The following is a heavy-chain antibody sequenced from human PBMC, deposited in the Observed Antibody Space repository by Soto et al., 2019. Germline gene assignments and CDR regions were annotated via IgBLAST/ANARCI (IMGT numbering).Heavy chain of an antibody. CDR2: INAGNGNT. CDR1: GYTFTSYA. Sequence: GASVKVSCKASGYTFTSYAMHWVCQAPGQRLEWMGWINAGNGNTKYSQKFQGRVTITRDTSASTAYMELSSLRSEDTAVYYCARVGSRTSGYSSSWPHYWVWFDPWGQGTLVTVSS. D-gene: IGHD6-13*01. CDR3: ARVGSRTSGYSSSWPHYWVWFDP. V-gene: IGHV1-3*01. J-gene: IGHJ5*02.